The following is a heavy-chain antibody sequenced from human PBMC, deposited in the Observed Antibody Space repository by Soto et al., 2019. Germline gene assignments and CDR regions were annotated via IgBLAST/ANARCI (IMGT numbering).Heavy chain of an antibody. V-gene: IGHV3-33*08. CDR2: IWYDGSNK. CDR3: AREVVGFDI. J-gene: IGHJ3*02. CDR1: GFTFSSYG. Sequence: GGSLRLSCAASGFTFSSYGMHWVRQAPGKGLEWVAFIWYDGSNKYYADSVKGRFTISRDNSKNTLYLQMNSLRAEDTAVYYCAREVVGFDIWGQGTMVTVSS. D-gene: IGHD2-15*01.